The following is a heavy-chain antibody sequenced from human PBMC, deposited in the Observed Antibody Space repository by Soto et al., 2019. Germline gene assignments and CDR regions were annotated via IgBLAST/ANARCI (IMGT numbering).Heavy chain of an antibody. CDR2: IIPIFGTA. V-gene: IGHV1-69*13. CDR1: GGTFSSYA. D-gene: IGHD3-10*01. J-gene: IGHJ6*02. Sequence: SVKVSCKASGGTFSSYAISWVRQAPGQGLEWMGGIIPIFGTANYAQKFQGRVTITADESTSTAYMELSSLRSEDTAVYYCARGDGSGSYYKGRDYYYGMDVWGQGTTVTVSS. CDR3: ARGDGSGSYYKGRDYYYGMDV.